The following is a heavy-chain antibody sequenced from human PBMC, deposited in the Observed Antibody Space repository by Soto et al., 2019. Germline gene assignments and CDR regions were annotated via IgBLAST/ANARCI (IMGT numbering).Heavy chain of an antibody. D-gene: IGHD2-8*02. Sequence: ASVKVSCKASGYTFTSYAMHWVRQAPGQRLEWMGWINAGNGNTKYSQKFQGRVTITRDTSASTAYMELSSLRSEDTAVYYCAIVYGCGVCRDVLAYWGQGTLVIVSA. V-gene: IGHV1-3*01. CDR2: INAGNGNT. J-gene: IGHJ1*01. CDR1: GYTFTSYA. CDR3: AIVYGCGVCRDVLAY.